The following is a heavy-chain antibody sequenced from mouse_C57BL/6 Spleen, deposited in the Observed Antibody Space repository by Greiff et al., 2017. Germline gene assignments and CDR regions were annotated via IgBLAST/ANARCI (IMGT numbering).Heavy chain of an antibody. Sequence: VQLQESGPGLVKPSQSLSLTCSVTGYSITSGYYWNWIRQFPGNKLEWMGYISYDGSNNYNPSLKNRISITRDTSKNQFFLKLNSVTTEDTATYYCARGEAGSFYFDYWGQGTTLTVSS. CDR3: ARGEAGSFYFDY. V-gene: IGHV3-6*01. J-gene: IGHJ2*01. D-gene: IGHD3-2*02. CDR2: ISYDGSN. CDR1: GYSITSGYY.